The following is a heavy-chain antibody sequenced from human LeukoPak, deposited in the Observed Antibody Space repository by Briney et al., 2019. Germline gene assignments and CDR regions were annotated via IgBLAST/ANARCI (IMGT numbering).Heavy chain of an antibody. D-gene: IGHD2/OR15-2a*01. V-gene: IGHV3-74*01. Sequence: GGSLRLSCAASGFTFSNYWMHWVRQDPGKGLVWVSYINPDGSNTNYADSVKGRFTIPRDNAKNALYLQMNSLRAEDTAVCYCARDFAEYSRAFDIWGQGTMVTVSS. CDR2: INPDGSNT. CDR1: GFTFSNYW. CDR3: ARDFAEYSRAFDI. J-gene: IGHJ3*02.